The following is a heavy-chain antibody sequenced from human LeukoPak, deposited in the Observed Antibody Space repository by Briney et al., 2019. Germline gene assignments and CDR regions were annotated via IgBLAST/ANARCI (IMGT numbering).Heavy chain of an antibody. CDR2: ISYDGSNK. J-gene: IGHJ3*02. V-gene: IGHV3-30*18. Sequence: GGSLRLSCAASGFTFSSYGMHWVRQAPGKGLEWVAVISYDGSNKYYADSVKGRFTISRDNSKNTLYLQMNSLRAEDTAVYYCAKTRGPYSSSPSDAFDIWGQGTMVTVSS. CDR1: GFTFSSYG. CDR3: AKTRGPYSSSPSDAFDI. D-gene: IGHD6-6*01.